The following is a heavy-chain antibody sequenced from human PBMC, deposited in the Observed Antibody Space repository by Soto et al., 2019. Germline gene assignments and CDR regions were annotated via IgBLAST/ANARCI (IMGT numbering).Heavy chain of an antibody. CDR1: GYTFTSDY. CDR2: INPSGGST. D-gene: IGHD3-16*02. Sequence: AAVTASCKAAGYTFTSDYMHCVRRAPGQGREGMGIINPSGGSTSYAQKFRGRVTMTRDTSTGTVYMELSSLRAEDTAGYYCASAAYQLPRSYYDYVCGRYPPSYFDSWGQGTLVTVSS. CDR3: ASAAYQLPRSYYDYVCGRYPPSYFDS. V-gene: IGHV1-46*01. J-gene: IGHJ4*02.